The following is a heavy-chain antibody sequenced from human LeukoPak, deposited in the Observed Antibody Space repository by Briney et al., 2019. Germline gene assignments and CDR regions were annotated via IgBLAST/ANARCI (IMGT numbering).Heavy chain of an antibody. Sequence: SQTLSLTCTVSGGSISSGGYYWSWIRQHPGKDLEWIGYIYYSGSTYYNPSPKSRVTISVDTSKNQFSLKLSSVTAADTAVYYCAREGDDEGYCSGGSCYSFDPWGQGTLVTVSS. V-gene: IGHV4-31*03. CDR1: GGSISSGGYY. CDR2: IYYSGST. CDR3: AREGDDEGYCSGGSCYSFDP. J-gene: IGHJ5*02. D-gene: IGHD2-15*01.